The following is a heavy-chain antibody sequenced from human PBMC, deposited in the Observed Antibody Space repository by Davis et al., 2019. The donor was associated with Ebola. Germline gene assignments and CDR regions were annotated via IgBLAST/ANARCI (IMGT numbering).Heavy chain of an antibody. D-gene: IGHD3-22*01. Sequence: GESLKISCAASGFTFSSYWMSWVRQAPGKGLEWVANIRQDGSEKYYVDSVKGRFTISRDNAKNSLYLQMNSLRAEDTAVYYCARSSSGPDYWGQGTLVTVSS. V-gene: IGHV3-7*01. J-gene: IGHJ4*02. CDR2: IRQDGSEK. CDR3: ARSSSGPDY. CDR1: GFTFSSYW.